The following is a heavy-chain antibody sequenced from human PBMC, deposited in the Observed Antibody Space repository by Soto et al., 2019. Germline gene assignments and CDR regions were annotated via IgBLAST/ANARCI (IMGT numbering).Heavy chain of an antibody. J-gene: IGHJ6*03. CDR3: VRGGLWAYYRDV. CDR2: IKFDESTT. Sequence: EVQLVESGGGLVQPGGSLRLSCAASGFTFTTYWMHWVRQAPGKGLVWVSRIKFDESTTNYADSVKGRFTISSDKAKNTVFLQMNGLGAEDTAVYYCVRGGLWAYYRDVWGKGTTVTVSS. D-gene: IGHD2-21*01. CDR1: GFTFTTYW. V-gene: IGHV3-74*01.